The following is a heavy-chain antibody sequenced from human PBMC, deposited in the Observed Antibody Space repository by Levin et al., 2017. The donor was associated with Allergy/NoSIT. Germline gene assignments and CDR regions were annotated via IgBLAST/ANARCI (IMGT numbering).Heavy chain of an antibody. Sequence: SQTLSLTCAVYGGSFSGYYWSWIRQPPGKGLEWIGEINHSGSTNYNPSLTSRVTISVDTSKNQFSLKLSSVTAADTAVYYCARVYSSSSYNWFDPWGQGTLVTVSS. CDR1: GGSFSGYY. CDR3: ARVYSSSSYNWFDP. CDR2: INHSGST. V-gene: IGHV4-34*01. D-gene: IGHD6-6*01. J-gene: IGHJ5*02.